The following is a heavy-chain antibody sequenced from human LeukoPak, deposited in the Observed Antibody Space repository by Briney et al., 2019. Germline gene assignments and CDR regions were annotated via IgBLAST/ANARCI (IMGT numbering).Heavy chain of an antibody. D-gene: IGHD3-10*01. Sequence: PGGSLRLSCTASGFTFSSYSMNWVRQAPGKGLEWVSCIGSSSSSKYYAESVKGRFTISRDNANNSLFLQMTSLRAEDTALYYCARVPVNIAHDAFDIWGQGTRVTVSS. J-gene: IGHJ3*02. V-gene: IGHV3-21*01. CDR3: ARVPVNIAHDAFDI. CDR1: GFTFSSYS. CDR2: IGSSSSSK.